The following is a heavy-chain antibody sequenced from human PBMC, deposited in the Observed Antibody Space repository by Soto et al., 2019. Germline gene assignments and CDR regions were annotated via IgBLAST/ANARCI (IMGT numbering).Heavy chain of an antibody. J-gene: IGHJ4*02. CDR1: GGSISSSSYY. V-gene: IGHV4-39*01. CDR3: ARPYCSGGSCLDYFDY. Sequence: SETLSLTCTVSGGSISSSSYYWGWIRQPPGKGLEWIGSIYYSGSTYYNPSLKSRVTISVDTSKNQFSLKLSSVTAADTAVYYCARPYCSGGSCLDYFDYRAQRTPVTVSS. D-gene: IGHD2-15*01. CDR2: IYYSGST.